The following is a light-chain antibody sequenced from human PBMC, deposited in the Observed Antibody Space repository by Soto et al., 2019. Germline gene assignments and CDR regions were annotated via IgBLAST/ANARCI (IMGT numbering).Light chain of an antibody. CDR3: QQFNNYPLT. J-gene: IGKJ4*01. Sequence: GDIVTITCLASQGISSALAWYQQKPGKAPKLLIYEASILQSGVPSRFSGSRSGTEFTLTISSLQPEDFATYYCQQFNNYPLTFGGGTKVDI. CDR2: EAS. CDR1: QGISSA. V-gene: IGKV1D-13*01.